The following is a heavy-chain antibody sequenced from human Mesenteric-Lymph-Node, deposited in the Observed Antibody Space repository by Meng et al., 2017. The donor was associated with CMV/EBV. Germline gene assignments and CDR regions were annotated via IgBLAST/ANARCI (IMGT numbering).Heavy chain of an antibody. J-gene: IGHJ4*02. CDR1: GFTFSDYE. Sequence: GESLKISCAASGFTFSDYEMNWVRQAPGKGLEWVSSISSRSSYIYYADSVKGRFTVSRDNANNSLFLQVNSLRAEDTAIYYCARASRDSGWPLDYWGQGTLVTVSS. CDR3: ARASRDSGWPLDY. D-gene: IGHD6-19*01. CDR2: ISSRSSYI. V-gene: IGHV3-21*01.